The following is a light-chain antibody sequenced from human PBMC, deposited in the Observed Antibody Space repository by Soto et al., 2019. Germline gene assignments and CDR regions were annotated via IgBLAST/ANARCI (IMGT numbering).Light chain of an antibody. CDR1: QSVDSN. CDR3: QQYNDWPLT. J-gene: IGKJ4*01. CDR2: GAS. Sequence: EIVMTQSPATLSVSPGDGATLSCRASQSVDSNLAWYQQKPGQTPRLLIYGASTRPTGITARFSGSWSVTDFTITIISLQSEVSAVYYCQQYNDWPLTCGGGTKVEIK. V-gene: IGKV3D-15*01.